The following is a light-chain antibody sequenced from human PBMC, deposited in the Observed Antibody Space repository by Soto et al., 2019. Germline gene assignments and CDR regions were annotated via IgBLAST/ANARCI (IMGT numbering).Light chain of an antibody. CDR2: SAS. J-gene: IGKJ2*01. V-gene: IGKV1-9*01. CDR3: QQFNNYPRT. CDR1: QGISSY. Sequence: DIQVTQSPSFLSASVGDRVTITCRASQGISSYLAWYQQKPGRAPKLLIHSASTLQSGVPSRFSGSGSGTEFTLTISSLQPEDFATYYCQQFNNYPRTFGQGTKLEIK.